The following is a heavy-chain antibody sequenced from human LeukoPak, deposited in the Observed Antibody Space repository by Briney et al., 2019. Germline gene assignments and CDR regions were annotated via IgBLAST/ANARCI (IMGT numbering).Heavy chain of an antibody. V-gene: IGHV1-18*01. CDR3: ARVSDNTATYYFDY. CDR1: GYSFTNYG. CDR2: ISAYNGYT. Sequence: ASVKVSCKASGYSFTNYGISWVRQAPGQGLEWMGWISAYNGYTHFAQKFQGRVTMTTDTSTSTAYMELRSLRSDDTAVYYCARVSDNTATYYFDYWGQGTLVTVSS. J-gene: IGHJ4*02. D-gene: IGHD5-18*01.